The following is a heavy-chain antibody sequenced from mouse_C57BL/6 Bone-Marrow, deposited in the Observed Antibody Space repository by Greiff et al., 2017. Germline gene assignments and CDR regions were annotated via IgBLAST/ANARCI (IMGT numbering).Heavy chain of an antibody. J-gene: IGHJ3*01. CDR2: IHPNSGST. CDR1: GYTFTSYW. CDR3: ARSISIATVAY. V-gene: IGHV1-64*01. Sequence: VQLQQPGAELVKPGASVKLSCKASGYTFTSYWMHWVKQRPGQGLEWIGMIHPNSGSTNYNEKFKSKATLTVDKSSSTAYMQLSSLTSEDSSVYYCARSISIATVAYGGQGTLVTVSA. D-gene: IGHD1-2*01.